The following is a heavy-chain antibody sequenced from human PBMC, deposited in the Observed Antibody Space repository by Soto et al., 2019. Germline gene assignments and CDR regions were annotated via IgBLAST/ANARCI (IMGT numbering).Heavy chain of an antibody. CDR2: IYPGDSKT. CDR3: AIHPYYFDSSGYYYSDY. V-gene: IGHV5-51*01. J-gene: IGHJ4*02. D-gene: IGHD3-22*01. Sequence: GESMKISCKGSGFAFTNYWIAWVRQMPGKGQEWMGIIYPGDSKTRFSPSFQGQVTISADKSISTAFLQWSSLKASDTAMYYCAIHPYYFDSSGYYYSDYWGQGTLHSVSS. CDR1: GFAFTNYW.